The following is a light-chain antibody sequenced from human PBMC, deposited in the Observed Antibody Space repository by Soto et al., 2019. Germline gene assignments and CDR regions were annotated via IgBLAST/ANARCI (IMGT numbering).Light chain of an antibody. CDR1: QSVSSNY. V-gene: IGKV3-20*01. CDR3: QQYGSSPRT. CDR2: GVS. J-gene: IGKJ1*01. Sequence: EIVLTQSPGTLSLSPGERATLSCRASQSVSSNYLGWYQQKPGQAPRLLIYGVSSRATGIPDRFSGSGSGTDFTLTISRLEPEDFAVYYCQQYGSSPRTFGQGTKVEIQ.